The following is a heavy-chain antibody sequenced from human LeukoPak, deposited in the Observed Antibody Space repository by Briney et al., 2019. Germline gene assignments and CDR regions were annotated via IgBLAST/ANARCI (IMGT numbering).Heavy chain of an antibody. D-gene: IGHD4-17*01. CDR2: IDPSSTYI. J-gene: IGHJ4*02. Sequence: MPGGSLRLSCAASGFTFSSYAMHWVRQAPGKGLEWVSSIDPSSTYIYYADSVKGRFTISRDNAQNSLYLQVNSLRAEDTAVYYCTRGSYGDCEYWGQGTLVTVSS. CDR1: GFTFSSYA. V-gene: IGHV3-21*01. CDR3: TRGSYGDCEY.